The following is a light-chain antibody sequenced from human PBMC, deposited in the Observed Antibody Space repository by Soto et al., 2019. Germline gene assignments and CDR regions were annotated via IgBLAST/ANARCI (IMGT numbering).Light chain of an antibody. Sequence: QSALTQPASVSGSLGQSITISFTGTSSDVGGYNHVSWYQQHPGKAPKLLIYEVNNRPSQVSNRFSGSKSGSTASLTISGLQAEDGADYYCNSYTSEITYVFGTGTKVTVL. J-gene: IGLJ1*01. V-gene: IGLV2-14*01. CDR2: EVN. CDR3: NSYTSEITYV. CDR1: SSDVGGYNH.